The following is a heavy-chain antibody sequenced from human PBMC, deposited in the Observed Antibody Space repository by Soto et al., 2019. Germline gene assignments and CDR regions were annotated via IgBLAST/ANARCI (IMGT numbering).Heavy chain of an antibody. Sequence: SETLSLTCTVSGYAISSSNWWGWIRQPPGKGLEWIGYISYSGSTYYNRSLKSRVTMSVDTSKNQFFLDLSSVTVVDTAVYYCGRIAGPGRGPWFDPWGQGTLVTVSS. D-gene: IGHD6-13*01. CDR2: ISYSGST. J-gene: IGHJ5*02. V-gene: IGHV4-28*01. CDR3: GRIAGPGRGPWFDP. CDR1: GYAISSSNW.